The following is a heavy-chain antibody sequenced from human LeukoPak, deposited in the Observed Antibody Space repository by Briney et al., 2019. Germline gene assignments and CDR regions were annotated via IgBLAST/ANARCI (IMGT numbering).Heavy chain of an antibody. V-gene: IGHV4-4*07. D-gene: IGHD1-26*01. J-gene: IGHJ3*02. CDR2: IYTSGST. Sequence: PSETLSLTCTVSGGSISSYYWSWIRQPAGKGLEWIGRIYTSGSTNYNPSLKSRVTMSVDTSKNQFSLKLSSVTAADTAVYYCARVKDSGSYKGAFDIWGQGTMVTVSS. CDR3: ARVKDSGSYKGAFDI. CDR1: GGSISSYY.